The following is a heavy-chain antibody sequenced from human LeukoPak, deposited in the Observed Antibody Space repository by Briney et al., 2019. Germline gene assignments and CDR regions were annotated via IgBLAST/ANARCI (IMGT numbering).Heavy chain of an antibody. CDR1: GYTFTSYG. Sequence: AASVNVSCTASGYTFTSYGFSWVRQAPGQGLEWMGRINPNSGGTNYAQKFQGRVTMTRDTSISTAYMELSRLRSDDTAVYYCARDYRIAAAGALGYWGQGTLVTVSS. J-gene: IGHJ4*02. V-gene: IGHV1-2*06. CDR3: ARDYRIAAAGALGY. D-gene: IGHD6-13*01. CDR2: INPNSGGT.